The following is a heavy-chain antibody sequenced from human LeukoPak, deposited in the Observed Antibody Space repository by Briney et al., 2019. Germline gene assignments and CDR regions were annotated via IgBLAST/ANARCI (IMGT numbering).Heavy chain of an antibody. Sequence: GGSLRLSCAASGFTFSSYAMNWVRQAPGKGLEWVSAISGSGGSTYYFVKGRFTISRDNSKNTLYLQMNSLRAEDTAVYYCAKGYCSSTSCKESFFDYWGQGTLVTVSS. CDR1: GFTFSSYA. CDR3: AKGYCSSTSCKESFFDY. CDR2: ISGSGGST. V-gene: IGHV3-23*01. D-gene: IGHD2-2*01. J-gene: IGHJ4*02.